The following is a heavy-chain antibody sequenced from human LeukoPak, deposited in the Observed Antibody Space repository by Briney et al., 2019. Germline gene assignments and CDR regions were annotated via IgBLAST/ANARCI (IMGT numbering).Heavy chain of an antibody. CDR1: GFTFSSYA. Sequence: GGSLRLSCAASGFTFSSYAMSWVRQAPGKGLEWVSAISGSGGSTYYADSVKGRFTISRDNSKNTLYLQMNSLRAEDTAVYYWAKGDGGRGWNYHILTGHHYFDYWGQGTLVTVSS. V-gene: IGHV3-23*01. CDR3: AKGDGGRGWNYHILTGHHYFDY. CDR2: ISGSGGST. D-gene: IGHD3-9*01. J-gene: IGHJ4*02.